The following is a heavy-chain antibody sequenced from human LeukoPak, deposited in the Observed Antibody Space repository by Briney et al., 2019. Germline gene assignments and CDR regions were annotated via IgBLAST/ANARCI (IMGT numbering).Heavy chain of an antibody. CDR2: IRSNSDGGTI. V-gene: IGHV3-15*07. Sequence: GGSLRLSCAASGFTLSSYAMHWVRQAPGKGLEWVGRIRSNSDGGTIDYAAPVKGRFTLSRDDSKTTLYLQMNSLQTEDTAVYYCATDFYDSTWGQGTLVTVSS. CDR3: ATDFYDST. J-gene: IGHJ5*02. D-gene: IGHD3-22*01. CDR1: GFTLSSYA.